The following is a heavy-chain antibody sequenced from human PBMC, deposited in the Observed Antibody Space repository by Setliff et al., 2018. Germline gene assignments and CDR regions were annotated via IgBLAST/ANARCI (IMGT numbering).Heavy chain of an antibody. V-gene: IGHV4-39*01. J-gene: IGHJ4*02. CDR1: GGSISSGNYY. Sequence: PSETLSLTCRVSGGSISSGNYYWSWIRQPPGKGLEWIGSMYSSGSTYYNPSLKSRVTISVDTSQNQFSLKLSSVTAADTAAYYCASHPRVTIFGVVAFDYWGQGTLVTVSS. CDR3: ASHPRVTIFGVVAFDY. D-gene: IGHD3-3*01. CDR2: MYSSGST.